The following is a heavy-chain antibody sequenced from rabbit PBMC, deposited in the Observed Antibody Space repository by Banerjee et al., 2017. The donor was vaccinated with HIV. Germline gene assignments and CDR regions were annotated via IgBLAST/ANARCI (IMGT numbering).Heavy chain of an antibody. CDR1: GFYLSNNYY. CDR2: IYAGSSGST. D-gene: IGHD4-1*01. J-gene: IGHJ3*01. V-gene: IGHV1S45*01. CDR3: ARGRDVSGWGGDL. Sequence: QEQLVESGGGLVKPEGSLTLTCKASGFYLSNNYYMCWVRQAPGKGLEWIACIYAGSSGSTYYASWAKGRFTISKTSSTTVTLQMTSLTAADTATFFCARGRDVSGWGGDLWGQGTLVTIS.